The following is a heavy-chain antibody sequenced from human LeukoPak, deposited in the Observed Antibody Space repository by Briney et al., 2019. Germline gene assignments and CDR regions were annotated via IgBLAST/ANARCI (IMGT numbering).Heavy chain of an antibody. CDR2: ISYDGSNK. D-gene: IGHD3-22*01. CDR3: ARGPVNYYDSSGYYFLVREAFDY. J-gene: IGHJ4*02. Sequence: GGSLRLSCAASGFTFSSYAMHWVRQAPGKGLEWVAVISYDGSNKYYADSVKGRFTISRDNSKNTLCLQMNSLRAEDTAVYYCARGPVNYYDSSGYYFLVREAFDYWGQGTLVTVSS. CDR1: GFTFSSYA. V-gene: IGHV3-30-3*01.